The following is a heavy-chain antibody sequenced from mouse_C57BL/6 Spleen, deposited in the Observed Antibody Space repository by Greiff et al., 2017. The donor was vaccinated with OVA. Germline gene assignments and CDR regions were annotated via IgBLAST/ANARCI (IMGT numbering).Heavy chain of an antibody. V-gene: IGHV1-61*01. CDR3: ARRLGRDFDY. J-gene: IGHJ2*01. D-gene: IGHD4-1*01. CDR1: GYTFTSYW. CDR2: IYPSDSET. Sequence: QVQLQQPGAELVRPGSSVKLSCKASGYTFTSYWMDWVKQRPGQGLEWIGNIYPSDSETHYNQKFKDKATLTVDKSSSTAYMQLSSLTSEDSAVYYCARRLGRDFDYWGQGTTLTVSS.